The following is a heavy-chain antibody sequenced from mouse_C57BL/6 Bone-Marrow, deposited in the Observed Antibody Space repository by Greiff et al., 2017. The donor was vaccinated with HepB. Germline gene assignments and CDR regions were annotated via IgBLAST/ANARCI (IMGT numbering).Heavy chain of an antibody. CDR1: GFTFSDFY. CDR3: ARDATVPYYFDY. Sequence: EVKLVESGGGLVQSGRSLRLSCATSGFTFSDFYMEWVRQAPGKGLEWIAASRNKANDYTTEYSASVKGRFIVSRDTSQSILYLQMNALRAEDTAIYYCARDATVPYYFDYWGQGTTLTVSS. J-gene: IGHJ2*01. D-gene: IGHD5-1*01. CDR2: SRNKANDYTT. V-gene: IGHV7-1*01.